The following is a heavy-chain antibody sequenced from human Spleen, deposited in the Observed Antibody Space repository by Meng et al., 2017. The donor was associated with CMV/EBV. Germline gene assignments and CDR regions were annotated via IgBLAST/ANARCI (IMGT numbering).Heavy chain of an antibody. CDR2: IYHSGST. J-gene: IGHJ4*02. CDR3: VRVAPGYYFDY. Sequence: SETLSLTCTVSGGSISNSDWWSWVRQPPGKGLEWIGEIYHSGSTNYNPSLKSRVTISVDKSKNQFSLKLSSVTAADTAVYYCVRVAPGYYFDYWGQGTLVTVS. V-gene: IGHV4-4*02. CDR1: GGSISNSDW.